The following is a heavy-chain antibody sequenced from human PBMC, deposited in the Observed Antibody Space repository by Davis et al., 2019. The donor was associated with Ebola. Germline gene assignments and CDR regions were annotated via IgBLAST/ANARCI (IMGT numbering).Heavy chain of an antibody. CDR2: ISYDGSNK. J-gene: IGHJ6*02. CDR1: GFTFSSYG. V-gene: IGHV3-30*03. CDR3: ALAARDSYYGMDV. Sequence: PGGSLRLSCAASGFTFSSYGMHWVRQAPGKGLEWVAVISYDGSNKYYADSVKGRFTISRDNSKNTLYLQMNSLRAEDTAVYYCALAARDSYYGMDVWGQGTTVTVSS. D-gene: IGHD6-6*01.